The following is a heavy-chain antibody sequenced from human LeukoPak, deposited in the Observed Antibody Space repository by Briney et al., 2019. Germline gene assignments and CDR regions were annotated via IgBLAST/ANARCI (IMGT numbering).Heavy chain of an antibody. J-gene: IGHJ5*02. V-gene: IGHV1-69*13. CDR2: IIPIFGTA. D-gene: IGHD5-18*01. CDR1: GGTFSSYA. Sequence: SVKVSCKASGGTFSSYAISWVRQAPGQGLEWMGGIIPIFGTANYAQKFQGRVAITADESTSTAYMELSSLRSEDTAVYYCAISSSGYTYGYVSGWFDPWGQGTLLTVSS. CDR3: AISSSGYTYGYVSGWFDP.